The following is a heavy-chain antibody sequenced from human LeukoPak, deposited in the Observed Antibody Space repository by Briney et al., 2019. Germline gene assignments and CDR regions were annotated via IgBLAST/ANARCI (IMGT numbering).Heavy chain of an antibody. D-gene: IGHD3-22*01. CDR2: IRYDGSNK. J-gene: IGHJ5*02. CDR1: GFTFSSYG. Sequence: GGSLRLSCAASGFTFSSYGMHWVRQAPGKGLEWVAFIRYDGSNKYYADSVKGRFTISRDSSKNTLYLQMNSLRAEDTAVYYCAKAQYYYDSSGSWFDPWGQGTLVTVSS. CDR3: AKAQYYYDSSGSWFDP. V-gene: IGHV3-30*02.